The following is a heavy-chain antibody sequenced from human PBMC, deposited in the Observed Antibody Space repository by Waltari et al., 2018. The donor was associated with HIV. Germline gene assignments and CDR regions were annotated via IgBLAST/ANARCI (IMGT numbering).Heavy chain of an antibody. CDR2: IKPLFGEA. CDR1: GGTFTTYA. Sequence: QVQLVQSGPEVKKPGSSVTVSCKASGGTFTTYAINWVRQAPGQGLEWMGGIKPLFGEANYAQKFRDRVTITADEATTTAYMELRSLRSDDTAVYYCARDHSHLVVSTQGAFDIWGQGTLVIVSS. D-gene: IGHD2-21*01. V-gene: IGHV1-69*01. CDR3: ARDHSHLVVSTQGAFDI. J-gene: IGHJ3*02.